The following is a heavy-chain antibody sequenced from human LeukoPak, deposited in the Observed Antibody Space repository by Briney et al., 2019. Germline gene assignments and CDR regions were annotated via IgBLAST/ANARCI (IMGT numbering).Heavy chain of an antibody. J-gene: IGHJ3*02. Sequence: PSETLSLTCTVSGGSISSYYWSWIRQPAGKGLEWIGRIYTSGSTNSNPSLKSRVTISVDTSKNQFSLKLSSVTAADTAVYYCARDRYYYGSGSFLAFDIWGQGTMVTVSS. V-gene: IGHV4-4*07. CDR1: GGSISSYY. D-gene: IGHD3-10*01. CDR3: ARDRYYYGSGSFLAFDI. CDR2: IYTSGST.